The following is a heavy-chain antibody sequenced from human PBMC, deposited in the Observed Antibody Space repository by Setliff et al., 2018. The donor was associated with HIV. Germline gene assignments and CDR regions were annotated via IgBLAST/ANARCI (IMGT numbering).Heavy chain of an antibody. Sequence: SETLSLTCAVSGYSIRSSYWWGWIRQPPGKGLEWIGYLYNSRGTYYNPSLKSRVTMSADTSKNQFSLKVRSVTAVDTAVYYCARSALWFGKADWYVDLWGRGTLVTVSS. D-gene: IGHD3-10*01. J-gene: IGHJ2*01. V-gene: IGHV4-28*01. CDR3: ARSALWFGKADWYVDL. CDR2: LYNSRGT. CDR1: GYSIRSSYW.